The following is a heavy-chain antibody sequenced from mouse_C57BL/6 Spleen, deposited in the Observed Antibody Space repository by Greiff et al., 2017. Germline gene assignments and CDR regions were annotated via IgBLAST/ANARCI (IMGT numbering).Heavy chain of an antibody. Sequence: QVQLQQPGAELVKPGASVKLSCKASGYTFTSYWMQWVKQRPGQGLEWIGEIDPSDSYTNYNQTFKGKATLTVDTSSSTAYMQLSSLTSEDSAVYYCAREGDMDYWGQGTSVTVSS. J-gene: IGHJ4*01. CDR2: IDPSDSYT. CDR3: AREGDMDY. CDR1: GYTFTSYW. V-gene: IGHV1-50*01.